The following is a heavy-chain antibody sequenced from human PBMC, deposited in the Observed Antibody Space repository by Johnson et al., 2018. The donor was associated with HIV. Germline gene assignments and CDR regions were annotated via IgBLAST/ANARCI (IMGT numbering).Heavy chain of an antibody. D-gene: IGHD1-26*01. J-gene: IGHJ3*02. Sequence: QMQLVESGGGLVQPGRSLRLSCAASGFTFSSYAMHWVRQAPGKGLEWVAVISYDGSNKYYADSVKGRFTISRDNSKNTLYLQMNSLRAEDTALYFCARDSGAPGNDAFDIWGQGTMVTISS. V-gene: IGHV3-30-3*01. CDR2: ISYDGSNK. CDR3: ARDSGAPGNDAFDI. CDR1: GFTFSSYA.